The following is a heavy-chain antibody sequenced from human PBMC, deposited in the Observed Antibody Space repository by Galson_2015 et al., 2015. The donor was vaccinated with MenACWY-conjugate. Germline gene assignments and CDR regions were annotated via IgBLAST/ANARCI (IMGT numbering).Heavy chain of an antibody. V-gene: IGHV5-51*01. CDR3: ARHPPGGRGLDV. CDR2: FNPANSET. CDR1: GYSFTTYW. J-gene: IGHJ6*02. Sequence: QSGAEVKKPGESLKNSCKGSGYSFTTYWLGWVRQLPGKGLEWMGLFNPANSETRYSPSLQGQVTISADESISTAYLQWTSLKASDTAMYYCARHPPGGRGLDVWGRGTTVTVSS. D-gene: IGHD1-26*01.